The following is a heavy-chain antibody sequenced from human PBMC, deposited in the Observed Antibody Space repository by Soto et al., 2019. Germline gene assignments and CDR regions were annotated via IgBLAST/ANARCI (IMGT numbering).Heavy chain of an antibody. V-gene: IGHV3-23*01. J-gene: IGHJ4*02. CDR2: ISDSGDRI. Sequence: GGSLRLSCAASGFTFRSYAMTWVRQAPGKGLEWVSSISDSGDRIYYADAVRGRFTISRDNSKNTVYLQMNSLRAEDTAVYYCAKSDYDFWSGRFYFNRWGQGTLVTVSS. CDR3: AKSDYDFWSGRFYFNR. D-gene: IGHD3-3*01. CDR1: GFTFRSYA.